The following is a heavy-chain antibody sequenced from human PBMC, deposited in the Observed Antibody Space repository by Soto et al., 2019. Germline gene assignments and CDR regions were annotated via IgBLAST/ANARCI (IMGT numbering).Heavy chain of an antibody. CDR2: IYYSGGT. J-gene: IGHJ4*02. D-gene: IGHD3-22*01. Sequence: SETLSLTCTVSGGSISSGDYYWSWIRQPPGKGLEWIGYIYYSGGTYYNPSLKSRVTISVDPSKNQFSLKLSSVTAADTAVYYCAREYYDSSGSRGGNDYWGQGTLVTVSS. V-gene: IGHV4-30-4*01. CDR3: AREYYDSSGSRGGNDY. CDR1: GGSISSGDYY.